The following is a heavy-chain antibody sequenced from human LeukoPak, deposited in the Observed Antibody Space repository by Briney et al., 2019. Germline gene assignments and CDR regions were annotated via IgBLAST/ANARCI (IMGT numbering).Heavy chain of an antibody. Sequence: ASVKVSCKASGYTFTSYDINWVRQATGQGLEWMGWMNPNSGNTGYAQKFQGRVTMTRNTSISTAYMELSSLRSEDTAVYYCARRRFGELLWGEDAFDIWGQGTMVTVSS. J-gene: IGHJ3*02. V-gene: IGHV1-8*01. CDR2: MNPNSGNT. CDR3: ARRRFGELLWGEDAFDI. CDR1: GYTFTSYD. D-gene: IGHD3-10*01.